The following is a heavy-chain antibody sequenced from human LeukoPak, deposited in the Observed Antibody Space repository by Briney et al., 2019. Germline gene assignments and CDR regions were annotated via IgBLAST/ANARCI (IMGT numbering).Heavy chain of an antibody. Sequence: GGSLRLSCSTSGFTFSSYWMSWVRQAPGKGLEWVANIKQDGSEKYYVDSVKGRFTISRDNAKNSLFLQMNSLRADDTAVYYCAREYYDSRVYYHGGHWGQGALVTVSS. J-gene: IGHJ4*02. CDR3: AREYYDSRVYYHGGH. CDR1: GFTFSSYW. CDR2: IKQDGSEK. D-gene: IGHD3-22*01. V-gene: IGHV3-7*01.